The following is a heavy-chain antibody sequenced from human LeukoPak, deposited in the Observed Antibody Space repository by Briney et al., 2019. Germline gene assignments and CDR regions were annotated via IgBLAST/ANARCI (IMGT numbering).Heavy chain of an antibody. D-gene: IGHD7-27*01. CDR3: ARDFWGENWFDP. CDR1: GYTFTSYA. V-gene: IGHV1-46*01. J-gene: IGHJ5*02. Sequence: ASVKVSCKASGYTFTSYAMNWVRQAPGQGLEWMGIINPSGGSTSYAQKFQGRVTMTRDTSTSTVYMELSSLRSEDTAVYYCARDFWGENWFDPWGQGTLVTVSS. CDR2: INPSGGST.